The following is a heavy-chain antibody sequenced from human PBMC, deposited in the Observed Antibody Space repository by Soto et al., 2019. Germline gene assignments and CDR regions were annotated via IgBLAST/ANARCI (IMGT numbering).Heavy chain of an antibody. CDR2: IIPIFGTA. Sequence: ASVKVSCKASGGTFSSYAISWVRQAPGQGLEWMGGIIPIFGTANCAQKFQGRVTITADESTSTAYMELSSLRSEDTAVYYCAREGYYDSSGYSNLRYWGQGTLVTVSS. CDR1: GGTFSSYA. V-gene: IGHV1-69*13. D-gene: IGHD3-22*01. CDR3: AREGYYDSSGYSNLRY. J-gene: IGHJ4*02.